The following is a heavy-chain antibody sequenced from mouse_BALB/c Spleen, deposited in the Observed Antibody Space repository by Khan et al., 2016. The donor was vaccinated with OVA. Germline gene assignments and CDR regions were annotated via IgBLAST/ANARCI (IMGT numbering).Heavy chain of an antibody. J-gene: IGHJ3*01. V-gene: IGHV1-4*01. CDR2: INPSNDYT. Sequence: VQLQQSGAELARPGASLKMSCKASGYTFTSYTIHWVRQRPGLTLEWIGHINPSNDYTNYTQKFKDKATLIVDKSSSKAYMQLSSLTSEDSAVYYCGREGAYNRAGGWFAYWGQGTLVTVSA. CDR1: GYTFTSYT. CDR3: GREGAYNRAGGWFAY. D-gene: IGHD2-14*01.